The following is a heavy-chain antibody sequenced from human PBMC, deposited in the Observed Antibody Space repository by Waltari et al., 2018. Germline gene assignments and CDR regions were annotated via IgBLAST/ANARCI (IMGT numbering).Heavy chain of an antibody. D-gene: IGHD2-2*01. J-gene: IGHJ4*02. CDR2: IYYIGST. V-gene: IGHV4-59*01. CDR1: GGSISSYY. CDR3: ARVSLDVVPADRYYFDY. Sequence: QVQLQESGPGLVKPSETLSLTCTVSGGSISSYYWSWIRQPPGKGLEWIVYIYYIGSTNYNPSLKSRVTISVDTSKNQFSLKLSSVTAADTAVYYCARVSLDVVPADRYYFDYWGQGTLVTVSS.